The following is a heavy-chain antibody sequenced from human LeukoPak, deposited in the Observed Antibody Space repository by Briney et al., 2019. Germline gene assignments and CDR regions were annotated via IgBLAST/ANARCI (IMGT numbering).Heavy chain of an antibody. CDR2: ISAYNGNT. CDR1: GYTFTSYG. V-gene: IGHV1-18*01. CDR3: ARRTYYYDSSGYYPFDY. D-gene: IGHD3-22*01. J-gene: IGHJ4*02. Sequence: ASVKVSCKASGYTFTSYGIGWVRQAPGQGLEWMGWISAYNGNTNYAQKLQGRVTMTTDTSTSTAYMELRSLRSDDTAVYYCARRTYYYDSSGYYPFDYWGQGTLVTVSS.